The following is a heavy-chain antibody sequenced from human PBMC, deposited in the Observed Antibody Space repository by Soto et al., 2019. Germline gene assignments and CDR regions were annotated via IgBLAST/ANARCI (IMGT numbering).Heavy chain of an antibody. CDR3: ARNRLWFGELLDWFDP. V-gene: IGHV1-18*01. CDR1: GYTFTSYG. J-gene: IGHJ5*02. Sequence: ASVKVSCKASGYTFTSYGISWVRQAPGQGLEWMGWISAYNGNTNYAQKLQGRVTITRDTSASTAYMELSSLRSEDTAVYYCARNRLWFGELLDWFDPWGQGTLVTVSS. CDR2: ISAYNGNT. D-gene: IGHD3-10*01.